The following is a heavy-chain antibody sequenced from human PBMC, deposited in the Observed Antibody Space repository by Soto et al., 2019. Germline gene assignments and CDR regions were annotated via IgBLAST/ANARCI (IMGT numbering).Heavy chain of an antibody. CDR2: IYYSGST. V-gene: IGHV4-61*01. D-gene: IGHD4-4*01. CDR3: ARDGTYSTRVEV. CDR1: FGSVSSGSCY. Sequence: SDTLSLTCTVSFGSVSSGSCYLSWIRQPPGKGLEWIGYIYYSGSTNYNPSLKSRVTISVDTSKNQFSLKLSSVTAADTAVYYCARDGTYSTRVEVWGQGTTVTVSS. J-gene: IGHJ6*02.